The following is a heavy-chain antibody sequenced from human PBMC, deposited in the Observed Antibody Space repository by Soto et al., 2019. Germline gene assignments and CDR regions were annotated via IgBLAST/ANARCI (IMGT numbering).Heavy chain of an antibody. Sequence: VQLXXWGAGLVKPXXXXXLSCXXXGQSFSGHSWAWIRQPPGKGLEWIGEINESGSTYYNPSLKSRVTISTDTSKNQFSLKLSSVSAADTAAYFCARGSGIVALPGELEDVNYDYWGQGTLVNVSS. J-gene: IGHJ4*02. D-gene: IGHD1-1*01. CDR1: GQSFSGHS. CDR3: ARGSGIVALPGELEDVNYDY. CDR2: INESGST. V-gene: IGHV4-34*01.